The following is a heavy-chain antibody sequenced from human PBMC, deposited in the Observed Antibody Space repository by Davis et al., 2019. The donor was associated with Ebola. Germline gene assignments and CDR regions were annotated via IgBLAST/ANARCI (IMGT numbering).Heavy chain of an antibody. CDR2: INPNSGGT. CDR3: ARDVPDTMIVVADDY. D-gene: IGHD3-22*01. CDR1: GYTFTGYY. V-gene: IGHV1-2*02. J-gene: IGHJ4*02. Sequence: ASVKVSCKASGYTFTGYYMHWVRQAPGQGLGWMGWINPNSGGTNYAQKFQGRVTMTRDTSISTAYMELSRLRSDDTAVYYCARDVPDTMIVVADDYWGQGTLVTVSS.